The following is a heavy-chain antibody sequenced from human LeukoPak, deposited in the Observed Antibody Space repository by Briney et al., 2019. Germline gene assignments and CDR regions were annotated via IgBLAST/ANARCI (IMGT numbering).Heavy chain of an antibody. Sequence: SAILSLTWTVSVVSIRSSHYYWGWVRQPPGKGLEWIGSIYDSGSTNYNPSLKSRVTISVDTSKNQFSLKLSSVTAADTAVYYCARGRLGYCSSTSCYDIYYYYGMDVWGQGTTVTVSS. CDR3: ARGRLGYCSSTSCYDIYYYYGMDV. CDR1: VVSIRSSHYY. J-gene: IGHJ6*02. V-gene: IGHV4-39*07. D-gene: IGHD2-2*01. CDR2: IYDSGST.